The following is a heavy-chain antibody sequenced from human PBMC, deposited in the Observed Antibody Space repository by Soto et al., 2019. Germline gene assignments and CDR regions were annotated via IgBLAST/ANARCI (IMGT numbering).Heavy chain of an antibody. CDR2: IWYDGSNK. CDR1: GFTFSSYG. D-gene: IGHD5-18*01. J-gene: IGHJ6*02. Sequence: QVQLVESGGGVVQPGRSLRLSCAASGFTFSSYGMHWVRQAPGKGLEWVAVIWYDGSNKYYADSVKGRFTISRDNSKNALYLQMNSLRAEDTAVYYCARVPVEWEDTAMAEGPYYYYGMDVWGQGTTVTVSS. V-gene: IGHV3-33*01. CDR3: ARVPVEWEDTAMAEGPYYYYGMDV.